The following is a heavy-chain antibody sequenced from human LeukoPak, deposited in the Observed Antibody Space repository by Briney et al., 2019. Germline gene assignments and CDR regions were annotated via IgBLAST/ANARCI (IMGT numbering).Heavy chain of an antibody. CDR3: AKDQYSSGYESYYYYGMDV. CDR2: ISGSGGST. CDR1: GFTVSSNY. D-gene: IGHD6-19*01. V-gene: IGHV3-23*01. Sequence: GGSLRLSCAASGFTVSSNYMSWVRQAPGKGLEWVSAISGSGGSTYYADSVKGRFTISRDNSKNTLYLQMNSLRAEDTAVYYCAKDQYSSGYESYYYYGMDVWGQGTTVTVSS. J-gene: IGHJ6*02.